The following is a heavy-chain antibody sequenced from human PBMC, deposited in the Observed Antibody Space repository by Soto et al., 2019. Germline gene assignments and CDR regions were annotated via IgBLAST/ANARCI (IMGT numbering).Heavy chain of an antibody. D-gene: IGHD2-8*01. CDR3: AKNGQPPYYYYGLDV. V-gene: IGHV1-18*01. J-gene: IGHJ6*02. CDR2: ISGYNGDT. Sequence: QGHLVQSGAEVKKPGTSVKVSCKASGYTFTRYGISWVRQAPGQGLEWMGWISGYNGDTNYAQNLQRRVTMTIDTSTSTAYMEMRRLTSDDTAVYYCAKNGQPPYYYYGLDVWGQGTTVTVSS. CDR1: GYTFTRYG.